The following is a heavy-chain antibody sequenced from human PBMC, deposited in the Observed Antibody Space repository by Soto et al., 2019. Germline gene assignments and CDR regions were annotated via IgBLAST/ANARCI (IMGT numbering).Heavy chain of an antibody. Sequence: PGGSLRLSCAASGFICSSYDMSWVRQAPGKGLEWVSTILVGGSTHYEDSVKGRFTISRDTSKNTVYLQMNSLTAGDTAMYYCAKETATGGGAFDICGQGTMVTVSS. D-gene: IGHD2-8*02. CDR1: GFICSSYD. V-gene: IGHV3-23*01. J-gene: IGHJ3*02. CDR3: AKETATGGGAFDI. CDR2: ILVGGST.